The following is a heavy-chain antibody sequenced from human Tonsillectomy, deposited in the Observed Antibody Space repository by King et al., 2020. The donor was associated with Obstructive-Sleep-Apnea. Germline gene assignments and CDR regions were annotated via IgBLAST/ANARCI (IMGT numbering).Heavy chain of an antibody. D-gene: IGHD6-19*01. CDR1: GCSISSSSYY. CDR3: ARMLGSSGWPSYFDY. Sequence: MQLQESGPGLVKPSETLSLTCTVSGCSISSSSYYWGWIRQPPGKGLEWIGGSEYSASTDYNPSLKSRVTISVDTSKNQFSLKLSSVTAADTAVYYCARMLGSSGWPSYFDYWGQGTLVTVSS. J-gene: IGHJ4*02. V-gene: IGHV4-39*01. CDR2: SEYSAST.